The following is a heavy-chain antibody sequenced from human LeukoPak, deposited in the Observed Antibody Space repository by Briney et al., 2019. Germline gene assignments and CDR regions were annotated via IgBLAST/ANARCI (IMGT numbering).Heavy chain of an antibody. Sequence: GGSLRLSCAASGFTFSSYSMNWVRQAPGKGLEWVSYISSSSSTIYYADSVKGRFAISRDNAKNSLYLQMNSLRAEDTAVYYCARDGTYYYDSSGYYGAFDIWGQGTMVTVSS. CDR1: GFTFSSYS. V-gene: IGHV3-48*04. J-gene: IGHJ3*02. D-gene: IGHD3-22*01. CDR3: ARDGTYYYDSSGYYGAFDI. CDR2: ISSSSSTI.